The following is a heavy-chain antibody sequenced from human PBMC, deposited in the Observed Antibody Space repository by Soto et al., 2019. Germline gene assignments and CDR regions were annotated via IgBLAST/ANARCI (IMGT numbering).Heavy chain of an antibody. CDR3: ARGGGGATPFDY. V-gene: IGHV3-33*01. D-gene: IGHD1-26*01. Sequence: ESGGGVVQPGRSLRLSCAASGFTFSSYGMHWVRQAPGKGLEWVAVIWYDGSNKYYADSVKGRFTISRDNSKNTLYLQMNSLRAEDTAVYYCARGGGGATPFDYWGQGTLVTVSS. CDR1: GFTFSSYG. CDR2: IWYDGSNK. J-gene: IGHJ4*02.